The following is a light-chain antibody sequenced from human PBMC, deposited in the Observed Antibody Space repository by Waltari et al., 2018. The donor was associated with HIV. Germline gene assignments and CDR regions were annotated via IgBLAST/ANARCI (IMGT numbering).Light chain of an antibody. Sequence: DIQMTQSPSTLSPSVGDSVTITCRASQSIATWLAWYQQKPGKAPRVLIYRASILESGVPARFSGRGSGTEFTLTISSLQPDDFATYYCQQYNDYWWTFGQGTKVEIK. CDR1: QSIATW. CDR3: QQYNDYWWT. V-gene: IGKV1-5*03. J-gene: IGKJ1*01. CDR2: RAS.